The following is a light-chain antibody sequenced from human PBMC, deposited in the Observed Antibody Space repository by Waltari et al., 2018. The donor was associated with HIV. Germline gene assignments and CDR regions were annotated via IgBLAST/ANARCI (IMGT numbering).Light chain of an antibody. CDR1: QSVSSTY. Sequence: IVWTQSPGNLSLSPGERATLSCRASQSVSSTYLAWHQQKPGQAPRLLISGAATRATGIPDRFSGSGSGTDFTLTISRLEAEDSAVYFCQQYGTSPPWYTFGQGTKLQIK. CDR3: QQYGTSPPWYT. CDR2: GAA. V-gene: IGKV3-20*01. J-gene: IGKJ2*01.